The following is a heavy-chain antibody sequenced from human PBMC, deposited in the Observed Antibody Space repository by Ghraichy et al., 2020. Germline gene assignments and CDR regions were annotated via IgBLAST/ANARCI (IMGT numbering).Heavy chain of an antibody. V-gene: IGHV5-51*01. CDR3: ARRRVTSSSIYYDMDV. D-gene: IGHD6-6*01. J-gene: IGHJ6*02. CDR1: GYSFTSYW. CDR2: INPGDSDT. Sequence: GESLNISCKGSGYSFTSYWIAWVRQMPGKGLEWMGIINPGDSDTRYSPSFQGQVTISADKSINTAYLQLSSLKASDTAMYYCARRRVTSSSIYYDMDVWGQGTTVTVSS.